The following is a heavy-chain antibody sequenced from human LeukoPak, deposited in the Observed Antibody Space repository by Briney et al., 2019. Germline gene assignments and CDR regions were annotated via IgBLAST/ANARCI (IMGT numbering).Heavy chain of an antibody. CDR2: ISSGSDYT. D-gene: IGHD4-23*01. J-gene: IGHJ4*02. CDR3: ATGNSLDY. Sequence: GGSLRLSCAASGFTFSDYYKSWIRQAPGKGLEWVSYISSGSDYTNYADSVKGRFTISRDNAKNSLYLQMNSLRAEDTAVYYCATGNSLDYWGQGTLVTVSS. V-gene: IGHV3-11*06. CDR1: GFTFSDYY.